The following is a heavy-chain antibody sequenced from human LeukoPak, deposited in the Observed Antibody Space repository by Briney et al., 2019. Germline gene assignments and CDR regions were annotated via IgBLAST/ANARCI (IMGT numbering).Heavy chain of an antibody. J-gene: IGHJ4*02. CDR2: ISGAGST. CDR3: AKESRYYYGSGSFSSQFDY. D-gene: IGHD3-10*01. Sequence: GGSLRLSCVASGCTFSGYAMSWVRQAPGKGLEWVSSISGAGSTYYADSVKGRFTSSRDNSKNTLYLQMNNLRAEDTAVYYCAKESRYYYGSGSFSSQFDYWGQGNLVTVSS. CDR1: GCTFSGYA. V-gene: IGHV3-23*01.